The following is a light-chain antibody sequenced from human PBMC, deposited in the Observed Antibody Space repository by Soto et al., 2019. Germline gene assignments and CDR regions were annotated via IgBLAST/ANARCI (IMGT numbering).Light chain of an antibody. CDR2: DAP. Sequence: DIQMTQSPSSLSASIGDRVTITCRASQTISRFLNWYQRKPGKAPKFLIHDAPSLQSGVPSRFSGSGSGTDFTLTISSLQPEDFATYYCQQSFSTPPTFGQGTKLEIK. CDR1: QTISRF. J-gene: IGKJ2*01. CDR3: QQSFSTPPT. V-gene: IGKV1-39*01.